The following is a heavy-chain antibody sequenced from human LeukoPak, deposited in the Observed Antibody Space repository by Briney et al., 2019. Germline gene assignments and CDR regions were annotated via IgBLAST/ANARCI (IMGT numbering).Heavy chain of an antibody. CDR3: ARDKRGYSGYDFLSMVGYFYYYGMDV. Sequence: PGGSLRLSCAASGFTFSSYWMHWVRQAPGKGLVWVSRINSDGSSTSYADSVNGRFTISRDNAKNTLYLQMNSLRDEDTAVYYCARDKRGYSGYDFLSMVGYFYYYGMDVWGQGTTVTVSS. V-gene: IGHV3-74*01. J-gene: IGHJ6*02. CDR1: GFTFSSYW. D-gene: IGHD5-12*01. CDR2: INSDGSST.